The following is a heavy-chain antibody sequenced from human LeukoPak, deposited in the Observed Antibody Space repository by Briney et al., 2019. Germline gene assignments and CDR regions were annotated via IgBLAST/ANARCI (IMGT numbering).Heavy chain of an antibody. CDR1: GFTFSSYA. Sequence: GGSLRLSCAASGFTFSSYAMHWVRQAPGKGLEWVAVISYDGSNKYYADSVKGRFTISRDNSKNTLYLQMNSLRAEDTAVYYCARDLFEERLGDCPFDIWGQGTMVTVSS. D-gene: IGHD3-16*01. V-gene: IGHV3-30*04. CDR2: ISYDGSNK. CDR3: ARDLFEERLGDCPFDI. J-gene: IGHJ3*02.